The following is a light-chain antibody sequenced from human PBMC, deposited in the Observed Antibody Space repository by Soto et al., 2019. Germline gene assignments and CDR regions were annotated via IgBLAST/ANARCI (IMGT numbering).Light chain of an antibody. J-gene: IGKJ3*01. CDR3: LQHSSYPFT. CDR1: QGIGNY. CDR2: AAS. Sequence: DIQMTQSPPSLSASVGDRVTITCRASQGIGNYLGWYQQKPGKAPKRLIYAASSLQGGVPSRFSGSGSGTEFTLTISSLQPEDFAAYYCLQHSSYPFTFVPGTKVDIK. V-gene: IGKV1-17*01.